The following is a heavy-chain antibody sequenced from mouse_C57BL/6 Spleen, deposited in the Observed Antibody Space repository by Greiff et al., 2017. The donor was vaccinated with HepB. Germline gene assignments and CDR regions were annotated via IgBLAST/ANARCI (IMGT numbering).Heavy chain of an antibody. CDR2: INPSSGYT. Sequence: QVQLQQSGAELAKPGASVKLSCTASGYTFTSSWMHWVKQRPGQGLEWIGYINPSSGYTKYNQKFKDKATLTADKSSITAYMQLSSLTYEDSAVYYCASTVVVDLYFYVWGTGTTVTVSS. J-gene: IGHJ1*03. CDR1: GYTFTSSW. V-gene: IGHV1-7*01. D-gene: IGHD1-1*01. CDR3: ASTVVVDLYFYV.